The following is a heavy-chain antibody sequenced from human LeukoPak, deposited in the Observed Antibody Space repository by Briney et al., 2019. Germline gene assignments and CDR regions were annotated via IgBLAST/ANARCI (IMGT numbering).Heavy chain of an antibody. CDR2: IIPIFGTA. CDR3: AREGVGVRDSVAFDI. J-gene: IGHJ3*02. V-gene: IGHV1-69*01. Sequence: SVKVSCKASGGTFSSYAISWVRQAPGQGLEWMGGIIPIFGTANYAQKFQGRVTITADESTSTAYMELSSLRSEDTAVYYCAREGVGVRDSVAFDIWGQGTMVTASS. CDR1: GGTFSSYA. D-gene: IGHD3-10*01.